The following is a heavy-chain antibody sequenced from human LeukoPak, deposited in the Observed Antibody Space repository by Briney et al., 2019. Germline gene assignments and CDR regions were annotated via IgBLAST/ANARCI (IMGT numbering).Heavy chain of an antibody. J-gene: IGHJ4*02. Sequence: GGPLRLSCAASGFTFSSHWMTWVRQAPGKGLEWVANIKQGGSEKHYVDSVKGRFTISRDDAKNSLYLQMNSLRAEDTAVYYCAREGKGYGGKDYWGQGTLVTVSS. CDR2: IKQGGSEK. CDR1: GFTFSSHW. D-gene: IGHD4-23*01. V-gene: IGHV3-7*05. CDR3: AREGKGYGGKDY.